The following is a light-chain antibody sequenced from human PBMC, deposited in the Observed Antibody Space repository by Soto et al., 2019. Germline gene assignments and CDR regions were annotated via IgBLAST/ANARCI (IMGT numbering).Light chain of an antibody. J-gene: IGKJ4*01. V-gene: IGKV1-5*03. CDR2: KAS. CDR3: QQYNSYPLT. CDR1: QSISSW. Sequence: DIQMTQSPSTLSASVGDRVTITCRASQSISSWLAWYQQKPGKAPNLLIYKASSLESGVPSRFSGSGSGTVFTLTISRLQPDDFATYCCQQYNSYPLTFGGGTKVEIK.